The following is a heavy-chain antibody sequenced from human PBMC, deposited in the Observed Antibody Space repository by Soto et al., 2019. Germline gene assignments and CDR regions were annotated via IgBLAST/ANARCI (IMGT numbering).Heavy chain of an antibody. J-gene: IGHJ5*02. CDR1: GFTFSSYS. Sequence: PGGSLRLSCAASGFTFSSYSMNWVRQAPGKGLEWGSSISSSSSYIYYADSVKGRFTISRDNAKNSLYLQMNSLRAEDTAVYYCARQHSSGYYYPSNWFDPWGQGTLVTVSS. D-gene: IGHD3-22*01. CDR3: ARQHSSGYYYPSNWFDP. CDR2: ISSSSSYI. V-gene: IGHV3-21*01.